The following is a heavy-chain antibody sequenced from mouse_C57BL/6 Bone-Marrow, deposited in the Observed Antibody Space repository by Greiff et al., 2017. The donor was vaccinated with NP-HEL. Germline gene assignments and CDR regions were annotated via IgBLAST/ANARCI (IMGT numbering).Heavy chain of an antibody. D-gene: IGHD4-1*01. CDR1: GYTFTSYW. V-gene: IGHV1-72*01. Sequence: QVQLKQPGAELVKPGASVKLSCKASGYTFTSYWMHWVKQRPGRGLEWIGRIDPNSGGTKYNEKFKSKTTLTVDKPSSTAYMQLSSLTSEDSAVYYCARRGGPNWAFDYWGQGTTLTVSS. CDR2: IDPNSGGT. J-gene: IGHJ2*01. CDR3: ARRGGPNWAFDY.